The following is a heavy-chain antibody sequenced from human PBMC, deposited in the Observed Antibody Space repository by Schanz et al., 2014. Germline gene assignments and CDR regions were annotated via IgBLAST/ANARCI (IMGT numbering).Heavy chain of an antibody. CDR1: GFTVSSNY. J-gene: IGHJ4*02. CDR2: IYSGGST. CDR3: AKEESPPSLVDY. V-gene: IGHV3-66*03. Sequence: EVQLVESGGGLIQPGGSLRLSCAASGFTVSSNYMSWVRQAPGKGLEWVAVIYSGGSTFYTDSVKGRFTISRDNSKNTLYLQMNSLRAEDTAVYYCAKEESPPSLVDYWGQGTLVTVSS.